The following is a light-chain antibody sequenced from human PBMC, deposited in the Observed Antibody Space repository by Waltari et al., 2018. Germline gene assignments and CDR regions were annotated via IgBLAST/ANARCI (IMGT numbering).Light chain of an antibody. CDR1: TFNIGNYY. J-gene: IGLJ2*01. V-gene: IGLV1-51*01. Sequence: QSVLTQPPSVAAAPGQKVTISCSGSTFNIGNYYVSWYHQVPGEAPKLLIFDNNKRPSGIPDRFSASKSGTSATLGITGLQTGDEADYYCATWDNSLRNVVFGGGTKLTVL. CDR2: DNN. CDR3: ATWDNSLRNVV.